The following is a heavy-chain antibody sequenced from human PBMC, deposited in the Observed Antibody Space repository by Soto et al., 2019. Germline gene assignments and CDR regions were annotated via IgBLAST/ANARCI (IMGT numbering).Heavy chain of an antibody. J-gene: IGHJ5*02. Sequence: GASVKVSCKASGGTFSSYAISWVRQAPGQGLEWMGGIIPIFGTANYAQKYQGRVTITADGSTSTAYMELSSLRSEDTAVYYCARRAGQSVWFDPWGQGTLVTVSS. V-gene: IGHV1-69*13. CDR3: ARRAGQSVWFDP. CDR1: GGTFSSYA. CDR2: IIPIFGTA. D-gene: IGHD4-17*01.